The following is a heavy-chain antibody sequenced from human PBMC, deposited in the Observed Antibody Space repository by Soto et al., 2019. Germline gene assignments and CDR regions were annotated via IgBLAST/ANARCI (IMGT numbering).Heavy chain of an antibody. CDR1: GFTFSSYG. CDR2: ISYDGSNK. CDR3: AKDANPHVLRFLEWLPNYYYYYGMDV. Sequence: XESLSLSCACFGFTFSSYGMHWVRQAPGKGLEWVAVISYDGSNKYYADSVKGRFTISRDNSKNTLYLQMNSLRAEDTAVYYCAKDANPHVLRFLEWLPNYYYYYGMDVWGQGTTVTAP. D-gene: IGHD3-3*01. J-gene: IGHJ6*02. V-gene: IGHV3-30*18.